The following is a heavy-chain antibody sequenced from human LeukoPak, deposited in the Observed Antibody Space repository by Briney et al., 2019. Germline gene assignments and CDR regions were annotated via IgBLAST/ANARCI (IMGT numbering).Heavy chain of an antibody. CDR3: ARFNTYYDILTGPLYYYGMDV. CDR1: GYTFTGYA. J-gene: IGHJ6*02. D-gene: IGHD3-9*01. V-gene: IGHV7-4-1*02. Sequence: ASAKVSCKASGYTFTGYAMNWLRQAPGQGLEWMGWINTNTGNPTYAQGFTGRFVFSLDTSVSTAYLQISSLKAEDTDVYYCARFNTYYDILTGPLYYYGMDVWGQGTTVTVSS. CDR2: INTNTGNP.